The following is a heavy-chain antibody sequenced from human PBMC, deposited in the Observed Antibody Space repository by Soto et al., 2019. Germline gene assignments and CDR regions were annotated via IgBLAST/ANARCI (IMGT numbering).Heavy chain of an antibody. CDR3: ASMHHGDGYNIGGFDY. V-gene: IGHV1-69*13. CDR1: GGTFSSYA. J-gene: IGHJ4*02. D-gene: IGHD5-12*01. CDR2: IIPIFGTA. Sequence: ASVKVSCKASGGTFSSYAISWVRQAPGQGLEWMGGIIPIFGTANYAQKFQGRVTITADESTSTAYMELSSLRSEDTAVYYCASMHHGDGYNIGGFDYWGQGTLVTVSS.